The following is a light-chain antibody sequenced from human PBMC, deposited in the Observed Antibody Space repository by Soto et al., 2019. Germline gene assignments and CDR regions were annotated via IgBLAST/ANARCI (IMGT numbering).Light chain of an antibody. J-gene: IGLJ1*01. V-gene: IGLV2-23*01. CDR2: ERN. CDR1: SDDVGSHNL. CDR3: CSYVTGGTYV. Sequence: QSALTQPASVSGSPGQSITISCTGTSDDVGSHNLVSWYQQHPGKVPKLLISERNTRPSGVSNRFSGSKSGNRASLTISGLQAEDEADYFCCSYVTGGTYVFGTGTKVTVL.